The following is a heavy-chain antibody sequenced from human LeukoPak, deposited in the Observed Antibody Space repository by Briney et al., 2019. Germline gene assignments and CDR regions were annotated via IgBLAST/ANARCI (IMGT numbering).Heavy chain of an antibody. CDR2: ISGSGGSA. CDR3: AKDPGYYYDSSGYYPSYYYYGMDV. J-gene: IGHJ6*02. Sequence: GGSLRLSCAASGFTFSSYAMSWVRQAPGKGLEWVSAISGSGGSAYYADSVKGRFTISRDNSKNTLHLQMNSLRAEDTAVYYCAKDPGYYYDSSGYYPSYYYYGMDVWGQGTTVTVSS. CDR1: GFTFSSYA. D-gene: IGHD3-22*01. V-gene: IGHV3-23*01.